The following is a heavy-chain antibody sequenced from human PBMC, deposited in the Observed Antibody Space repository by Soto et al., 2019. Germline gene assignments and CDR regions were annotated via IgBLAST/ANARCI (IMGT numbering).Heavy chain of an antibody. CDR2: INHSGST. CDR1: GGSFSDYY. CDR3: ARSYVWGSYHRHFDY. V-gene: IGHV4-34*01. D-gene: IGHD3-16*02. Sequence: ETLSLPCAVYGGSFSDYYWTWIRQPPGKELEWIGEINHSGSTNYNPSLKTRITISLDTSKNQFSLKVSSVTAADTAMYYCARSYVWGSYHRHFDYWGQGSQVTVSS. J-gene: IGHJ4*02.